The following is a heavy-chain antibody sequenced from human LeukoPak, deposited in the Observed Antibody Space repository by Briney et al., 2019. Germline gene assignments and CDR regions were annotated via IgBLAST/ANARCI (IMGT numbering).Heavy chain of an antibody. CDR3: ASRGR. D-gene: IGHD1-26*01. CDR1: DGSLSGYY. J-gene: IGHJ4*02. V-gene: IGHV4-34*01. Sequence: SETLSLTCAVYDGSLSGYYWSWVCQPPGKGLEWIGEITHSGSTSYNPSLKSRVSISIDTSKNQFSLNLTSVTAADTAVYYCASRGRWGQGTLVTVSS. CDR2: ITHSGST.